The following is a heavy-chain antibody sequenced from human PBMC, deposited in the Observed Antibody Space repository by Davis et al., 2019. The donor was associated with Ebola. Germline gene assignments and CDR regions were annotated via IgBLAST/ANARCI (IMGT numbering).Heavy chain of an antibody. CDR2: ISGGGVTA. CDR3: TRDFDWHDGS. Sequence: GESLKISCAASGFTFRNYGMNWVHQAPGKGLEWVSTISGGGVTADYTDSVRGRFTISRDNSKNTLFLQMNSLTADDSAVYYCTRDFDWHDGSWGQGTLVTVSS. V-gene: IGHV3-23*01. D-gene: IGHD3-9*01. CDR1: GFTFRNYG. J-gene: IGHJ5*02.